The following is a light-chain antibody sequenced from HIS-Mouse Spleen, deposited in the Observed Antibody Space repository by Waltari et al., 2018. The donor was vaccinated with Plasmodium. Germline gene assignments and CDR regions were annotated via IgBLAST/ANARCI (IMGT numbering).Light chain of an antibody. Sequence: SYELTQPPSVSVSPGQTARITCSGDALPKQYAYWYQQKPGQAPVLVIYKDSERPSGIPERVSGSSSGTTVTLTISGVQAEDEADYYCQSADSSGTYRVFGGGTMLTVL. V-gene: IGLV3-25*03. J-gene: IGLJ2*01. CDR1: ALPKQY. CDR2: KDS. CDR3: QSADSSGTYRV.